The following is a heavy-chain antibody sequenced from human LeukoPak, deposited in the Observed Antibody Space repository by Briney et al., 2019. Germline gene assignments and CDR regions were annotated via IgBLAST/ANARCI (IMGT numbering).Heavy chain of an antibody. V-gene: IGHV3-53*01. D-gene: IGHD5-18*01. CDR3: ARERVDTAWD. CDR2: IYSGGST. J-gene: IGHJ4*02. Sequence: GGSLRLSCAASGFTASSNYMSWVRQAPGKGLEWVSVIYSGGSTYYADSVKGRFTISRDNSKNTLYLQMNSLRAEDTAVYYCARERVDTAWDWGQGTLVTVSS. CDR1: GFTASSNY.